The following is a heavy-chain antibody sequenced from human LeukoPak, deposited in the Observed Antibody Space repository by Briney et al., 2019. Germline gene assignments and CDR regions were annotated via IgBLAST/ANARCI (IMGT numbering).Heavy chain of an antibody. CDR3: ARDPEPTVTQSYLPPRDYMDV. V-gene: IGHV1-2*02. D-gene: IGHD4-17*01. CDR2: INPNSGGT. Sequence: GASVKVSCKASGYTFTSYEINWVRQAPGQGLEWMGWINPNSGGTNYAQKFQGRVTMTRDTSISTAYMELSRLRSDDTAVYYCARDPEPTVTQSYLPPRDYMDVWGKGTTVTVSS. CDR1: GYTFTSYE. J-gene: IGHJ6*03.